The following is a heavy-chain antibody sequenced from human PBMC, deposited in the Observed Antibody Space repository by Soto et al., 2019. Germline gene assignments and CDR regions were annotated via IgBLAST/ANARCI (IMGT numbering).Heavy chain of an antibody. Sequence: SETLSLTCTASGGSISSSNWWGWIRQPPGKGLEWIGYIYYSGTTYYNPSLKSRVTMSVDTSKNQFSLKLNSVTAADTAVYYCARQPPDTAAFDIWGQGTMVTVSS. J-gene: IGHJ3*02. CDR2: IYYSGTT. CDR3: ARQPPDTAAFDI. CDR1: GGSISSSNW. V-gene: IGHV4-28*01. D-gene: IGHD5-18*01.